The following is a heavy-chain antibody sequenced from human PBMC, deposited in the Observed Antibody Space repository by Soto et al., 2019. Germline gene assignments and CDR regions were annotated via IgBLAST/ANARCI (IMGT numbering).Heavy chain of an antibody. Sequence: EVQLVESGGGLVQPGGSLRLSCAASGFTFSSYDMHWVRQVTGKGLEWFSAIGAAGDTYYPDSVKGRFTFSRENATKSLYLQRNSLRAEDTAVYYCASGGWGSSWYEGGSRIDYWGQGTLVTVSS. V-gene: IGHV3-13*01. CDR3: ASGGWGSSWYEGGSRIDY. CDR2: IGAAGDT. CDR1: GFTFSSYD. J-gene: IGHJ4*02. D-gene: IGHD6-13*01.